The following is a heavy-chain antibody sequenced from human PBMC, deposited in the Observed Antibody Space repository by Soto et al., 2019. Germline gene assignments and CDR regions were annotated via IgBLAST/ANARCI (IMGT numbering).Heavy chain of an antibody. J-gene: IGHJ4*02. D-gene: IGHD2-2*01. V-gene: IGHV3-30*18. CDR1: GFTFSSYG. CDR2: ISYDASNK. CDR3: AKGDIVVVPAATENCDY. Sequence: QVQLVESGGGVVQPGRSLRLSCAASGFTFSSYGMHWVRQAPSKGLEWVAVISYDASNKYYADSVKGRFNISRDNSQNTRFLQMNRLSAEDTAVYYCAKGDIVVVPAATENCDYWGQGTLVTVSS.